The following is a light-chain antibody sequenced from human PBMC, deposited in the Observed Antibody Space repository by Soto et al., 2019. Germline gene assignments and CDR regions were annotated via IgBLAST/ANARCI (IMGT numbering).Light chain of an antibody. CDR1: SSDVGGYNY. CDR2: DVS. CDR3: RSYTSSSTLVV. J-gene: IGLJ2*01. V-gene: IGLV2-14*01. Sequence: QSALTQPASVSGSPGQSITISCTGTSSDVGGYNYVSWYQQHPGKAPKLMIYDVSNRPSGVSNRFSGSKSGNTASLTISGLQAEDEADDYCRSYTSSSTLVVFGGGTKLTV.